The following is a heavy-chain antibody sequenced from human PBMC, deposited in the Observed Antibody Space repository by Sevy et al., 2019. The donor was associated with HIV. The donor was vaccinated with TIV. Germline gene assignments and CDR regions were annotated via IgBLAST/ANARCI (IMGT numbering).Heavy chain of an antibody. CDR3: AKVPDSSSWYDQFFFDS. V-gene: IGHV3-23*01. D-gene: IGHD6-13*01. Sequence: GGSLRLSCAASGFTLRNYAMSWVRQAPGKGLEWVSGNSGSGGNSYYADSVKGRFTISRDNSKNTLYLQRNNLRAEDTAVYYCAKVPDSSSWYDQFFFDSWGQGTLVTVSS. CDR2: NSGSGGNS. CDR1: GFTLRNYA. J-gene: IGHJ4*02.